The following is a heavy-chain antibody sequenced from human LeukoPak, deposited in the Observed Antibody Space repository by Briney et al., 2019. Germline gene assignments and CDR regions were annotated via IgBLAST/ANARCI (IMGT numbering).Heavy chain of an antibody. CDR1: GYTFTGYY. CDR3: ASGRGYCSSTSCSTDDAFDL. V-gene: IGHV1-2*02. D-gene: IGHD2-2*02. J-gene: IGHJ3*01. CDR2: INPNSGGT. Sequence: ASVKVSCKAFGYTFTGYYMHWVRQAPGQGLEWMGWINPNSGGTNYAQKFQGRVTMTRDTSISTAYMELSRLRSDDTAVYYCASGRGYCSSTSCSTDDAFDLWGQGTMVTVSS.